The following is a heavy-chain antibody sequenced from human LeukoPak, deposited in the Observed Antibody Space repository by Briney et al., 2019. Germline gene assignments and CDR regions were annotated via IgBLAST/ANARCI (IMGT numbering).Heavy chain of an antibody. Sequence: GGSLRLSCAASGFTFSSYGMHWVRQAPGKGLEWVALIWYDGSNKYYADSVKGRFTISRDNSKNTLYLQMNSLRAEDTAVYYCARAGEGYSSGWPFDYWGQGTLVTVSS. D-gene: IGHD6-19*01. CDR1: GFTFSSYG. CDR2: IWYDGSNK. V-gene: IGHV3-30*02. CDR3: ARAGEGYSSGWPFDY. J-gene: IGHJ4*02.